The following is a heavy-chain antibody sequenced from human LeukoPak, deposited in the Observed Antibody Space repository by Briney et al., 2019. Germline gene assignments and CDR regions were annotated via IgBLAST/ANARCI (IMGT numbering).Heavy chain of an antibody. D-gene: IGHD5-24*01. Sequence: ASVRVSCKASGYTFVSHDINWVRQATGQGLEWMGRMNPNNGNTDYAQKFQGRVTMTRNTSISTAYMELSSLRSEDTAVYYCARGIEMSASPWGQGTLVTVSS. CDR3: ARGIEMSASP. J-gene: IGHJ4*02. CDR1: GYTFVSHD. CDR2: MNPNNGNT. V-gene: IGHV1-8*01.